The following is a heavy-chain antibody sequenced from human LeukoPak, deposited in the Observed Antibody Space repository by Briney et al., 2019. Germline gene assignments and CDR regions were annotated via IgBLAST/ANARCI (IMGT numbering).Heavy chain of an antibody. D-gene: IGHD6-13*01. J-gene: IGHJ4*02. CDR1: GFTFSSYA. CDR3: ARDPRYRNSWYYFDY. Sequence: GGSLRLSCAASGFTFSSYALHWVRQAPGRGLEWVAIISYDGSFRYYADSMKGRFTISRDNFKNTLSLQMNSLRAEDTAVYYCARDPRYRNSWYYFDYWGQGTLVTVSS. CDR2: ISYDGSFR. V-gene: IGHV3-30*04.